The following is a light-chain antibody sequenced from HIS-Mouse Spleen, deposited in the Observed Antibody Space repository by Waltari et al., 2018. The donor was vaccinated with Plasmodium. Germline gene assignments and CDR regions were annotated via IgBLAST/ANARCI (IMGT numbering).Light chain of an antibody. V-gene: IGLV3-10*01. CDR1: ALPKKY. CDR3: YSTDSSGNHRV. Sequence: SYELTQPPSVSVSPGQPARITFSGNALPKKYAYWYQQKSGKAPVLVIYEDSKRPSGIPERFSGSSSGTMATLTISGAQVEDEADYYCYSTDSSGNHRVFGGGTKLTVL. J-gene: IGLJ3*02. CDR2: EDS.